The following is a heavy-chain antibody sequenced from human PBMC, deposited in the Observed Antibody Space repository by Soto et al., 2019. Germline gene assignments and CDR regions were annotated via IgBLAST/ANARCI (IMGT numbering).Heavy chain of an antibody. CDR3: ARWVLPAAMISSYYYGMDV. J-gene: IGHJ6*02. CDR2: IYYSGST. D-gene: IGHD2-2*01. Sequence: SETLSLTCTVSGGSISSGGYYWSWIRQHPGKGLEWIGYIYYSGSTYYNPSLKSRVTISVDTSKNQFSLKLSSVTAADTAVYYCARWVLPAAMISSYYYGMDVWGQGTTVTVSS. V-gene: IGHV4-31*03. CDR1: GGSISSGGYY.